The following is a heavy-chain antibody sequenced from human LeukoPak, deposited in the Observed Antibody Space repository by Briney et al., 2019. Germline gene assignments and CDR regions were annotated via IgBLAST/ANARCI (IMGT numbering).Heavy chain of an antibody. CDR1: GGSFSGYY. V-gene: IGHV4-34*01. CDR3: ARGVVVPAAHYYYGMDV. CDR2: INHSGST. D-gene: IGHD2-2*01. J-gene: IGHJ6*02. Sequence: KPSETLSLTCAVYGGSFSGYYWSWIRQPPGKGLEWIGEINHSGSTNYNPSLKSRVTISVDTSKNQFSLKLSSVTAADTAVYYCARGVVVPAAHYYYGMDVWGQGTTVTVSS.